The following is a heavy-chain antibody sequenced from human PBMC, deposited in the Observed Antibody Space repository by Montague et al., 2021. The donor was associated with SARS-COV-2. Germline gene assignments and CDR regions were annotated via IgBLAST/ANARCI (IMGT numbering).Heavy chain of an antibody. V-gene: IGHV4-59*01. D-gene: IGHD5-24*01. CDR2: IYYSGST. J-gene: IGHJ4*02. CDR1: GGSISSYY. CDR3: ARVFPRWLQFDPYFDY. Sequence: SETLSLTCTVSGGSISSYYWSWIRQPPGTGLEWIGYIYYSGSTNXNPSLNSRVTISVDTSKNQFSLKLSSVTAADTAVYYCARVFPRWLQFDPYFDYWGQGTLGTVSS.